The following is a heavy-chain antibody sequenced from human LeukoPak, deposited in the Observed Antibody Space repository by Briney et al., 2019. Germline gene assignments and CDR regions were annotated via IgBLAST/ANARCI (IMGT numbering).Heavy chain of an antibody. V-gene: IGHV5-51*01. CDR2: IYPSDSDT. D-gene: IGHD7-27*01. Sequence: GESLKISCKGSGFSFTSYWIGWVRQMPGKGLEWMGIIYPSDSDTTYGPSFQGQVTISADKSISTAYLQWSSLKASDTAIYYCARRELGVLYYFDYWGQGTLVTVSS. CDR3: ARRELGVLYYFDY. J-gene: IGHJ4*02. CDR1: GFSFTSYW.